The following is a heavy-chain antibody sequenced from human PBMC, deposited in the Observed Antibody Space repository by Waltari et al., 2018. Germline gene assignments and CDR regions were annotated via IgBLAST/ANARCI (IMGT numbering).Heavy chain of an antibody. D-gene: IGHD2-8*02. Sequence: QVHLQQWGAGLLRPSETLSLICAVYGGSLRSYYWGWIRQPPGKGLAWVGEINHSPNSNYNPSLRSRVHMSIDTSQNQFSLQLTSVTAADTGVYYCVRLEDCTGPGGNCYSGAPFAVDVWGQGTTVTVPS. CDR3: VRLEDCTGPGGNCYSGAPFAVDV. CDR2: INHSPNS. J-gene: IGHJ6*02. V-gene: IGHV4-34*01. CDR1: GGSLRSYY.